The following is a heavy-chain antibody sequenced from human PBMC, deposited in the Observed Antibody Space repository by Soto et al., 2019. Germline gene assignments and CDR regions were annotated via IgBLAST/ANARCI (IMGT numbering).Heavy chain of an antibody. CDR3: ARVGPDPHGETVTTEGADAFDI. V-gene: IGHV4-30-4*01. CDR2: IYYSGYT. CDR1: GGSISSGDYY. J-gene: IGHJ3*02. Sequence: QVQLQESGPGLVKPSQTLSLTCTVSGGSISSGDYYWSWIRQPPGKGLEWIGYIYYSGYTSYNPSLKSGVTISVDTSKNQFCLKLRSVSAADTAVYYGARVGPDPHGETVTTEGADAFDIRGQGTMVTVSS. D-gene: IGHD4-17*01.